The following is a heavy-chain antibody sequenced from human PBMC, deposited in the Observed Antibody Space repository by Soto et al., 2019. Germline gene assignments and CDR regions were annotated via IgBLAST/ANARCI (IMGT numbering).Heavy chain of an antibody. J-gene: IGHJ4*02. CDR1: GDTFNSYV. D-gene: IGHD5-18*01. V-gene: IGHV1-69*01. CDR2: IITAFGTT. Sequence: QVQLVQSGPEVKKPGSSVKVSCKASGDTFNSYVITWVRQAPGQGLEWLGGIITAFGTTSYAQNFHDRLTITADEAATTDHMELSSLPADDTAMYYCTRSYGYTFGGSLDNWGQGTMVTVSS. CDR3: TRSYGYTFGGSLDN.